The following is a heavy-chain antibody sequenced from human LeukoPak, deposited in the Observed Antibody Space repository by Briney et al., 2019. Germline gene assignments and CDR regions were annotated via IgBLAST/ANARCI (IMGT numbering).Heavy chain of an antibody. D-gene: IGHD6-13*01. V-gene: IGHV3-23*01. Sequence: QSGGSLRLSCAASGFTFSSYAMSWVRQAPGKGLEWVSAISGSGGSTYYADSVKGRFTISRDNSKNTLYLQMNSLRAEDTAVYYCAKSADRYSSRWSDYWGQGTLVTVSS. CDR1: GFTFSSYA. CDR3: AKSADRYSSRWSDY. J-gene: IGHJ4*02. CDR2: ISGSGGST.